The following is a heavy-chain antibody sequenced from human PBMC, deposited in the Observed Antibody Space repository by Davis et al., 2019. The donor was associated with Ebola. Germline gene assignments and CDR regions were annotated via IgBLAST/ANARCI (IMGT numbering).Heavy chain of an antibody. CDR3: AREGPFDY. CDR2: INHSGST. CDR1: GGSISSSSYY. J-gene: IGHJ4*02. V-gene: IGHV4-39*07. Sequence: SETLSLTCTVSGGSISSSSYYWGWIRQPPGKGLEWIGEINHSGSTNYNPSLKSRVTISVDTSKNQCSLKLSSVTAADTAVYYCAREGPFDYWGQGTLVTVSS.